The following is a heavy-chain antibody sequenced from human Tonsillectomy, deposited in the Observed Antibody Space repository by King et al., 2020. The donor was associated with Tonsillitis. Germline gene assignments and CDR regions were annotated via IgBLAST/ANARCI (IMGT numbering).Heavy chain of an antibody. V-gene: IGHV4-4*02. CDR1: GGSISRSNW. Sequence: QLQESGPGLVKPSGTLSLTCAVSGGSISRSNWGIWVRQPPGKGLEWIGEIYHSGSTNYNPSPKSRVTISVNQSKNQFPLKLSSVTAADTAVYYCARVRPCSGGSCYFDYWGQGTLVTVSS. CDR2: IYHSGST. J-gene: IGHJ4*02. CDR3: ARVRPCSGGSCYFDY. D-gene: IGHD2-15*01.